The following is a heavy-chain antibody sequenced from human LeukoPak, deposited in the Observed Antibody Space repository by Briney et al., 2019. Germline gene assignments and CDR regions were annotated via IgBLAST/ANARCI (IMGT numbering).Heavy chain of an antibody. V-gene: IGHV4-59*12. CDR1: GDSINTYY. D-gene: IGHD3-22*01. CDR2: IYHSGST. J-gene: IGHJ3*02. CDR3: ARDQVVPGAFDI. Sequence: PSETLSLTCTVSGDSINTYYWTWIRQPPGKGLEWIGEIYHSGSTNYNPSLKSRVTISVDKSKNQFSLKLSSVTAADTAVYYCARDQVVPGAFDIWGQGTMVTVSS.